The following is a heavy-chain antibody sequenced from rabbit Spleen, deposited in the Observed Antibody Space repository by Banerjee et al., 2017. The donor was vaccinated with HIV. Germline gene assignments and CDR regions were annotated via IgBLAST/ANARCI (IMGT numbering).Heavy chain of an antibody. CDR1: GFDLSSYYY. D-gene: IGHD2-1*01. CDR3: ARLWPDFRL. CDR2: IYAAGSGFT. Sequence: QSLEESGGGLVKPGASLTLTCTASGFDLSSYYYMCWVRQAPGKGLEWIACIYAAGSGFTYFASWAKGRFTISKTSSTTVTLQMTSLTAADTATYFCARLWPDFRLWGPGTLVTVS. V-gene: IGHV1S40*01. J-gene: IGHJ6*01.